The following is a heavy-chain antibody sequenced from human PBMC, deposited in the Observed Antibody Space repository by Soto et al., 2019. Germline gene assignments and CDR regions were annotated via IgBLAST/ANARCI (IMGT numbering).Heavy chain of an antibody. J-gene: IGHJ4*02. Sequence: PGGSLRLSCAASGFTFSSYAMSWVRQAPGKGLEWVSVISGSGGSTYNADSVKGRFTISRDNSKNTLYLQMNSLRAEDTAVYYCARRSSGWYFDHWGQGTLVTVSS. D-gene: IGHD6-19*01. CDR3: ARRSSGWYFDH. CDR2: ISGSGGST. CDR1: GFTFSSYA. V-gene: IGHV3-23*01.